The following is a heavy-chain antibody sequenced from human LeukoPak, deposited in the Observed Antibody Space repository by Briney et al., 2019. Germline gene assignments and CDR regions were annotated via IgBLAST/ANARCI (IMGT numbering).Heavy chain of an antibody. CDR3: AKDAGHSSSWYYFDY. D-gene: IGHD6-13*01. V-gene: IGHV3-30*18. J-gene: IGHJ4*02. CDR1: GFTFSSYG. CDR2: ISYDGSNK. Sequence: GGSLRLSCAASGFTFSSYGMHWVRQAPGKGLEWVAVISYDGSNKYYADSVKGRFTISRGNSKNTLYLQMNSLRAEDTAVYYCAKDAGHSSSWYYFDYWGQGTLVTVSS.